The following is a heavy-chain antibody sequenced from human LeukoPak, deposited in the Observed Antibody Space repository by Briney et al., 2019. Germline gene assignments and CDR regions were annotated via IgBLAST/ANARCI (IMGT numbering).Heavy chain of an antibody. CDR3: ARGAAHSYGYFSDY. CDR1: GFVFGDYS. Sequence: GGSLRLTCAASGFVFGDYSMSWVRQAPGKGLEWLSFISTSSNTLYYAGSVKGRFTVSRDNANNALYVQMNGLRAEDTATYFCARGAAHSYGYFSDYWGQGILVVVSS. D-gene: IGHD5-18*01. J-gene: IGHJ4*02. CDR2: ISTSSNTL. V-gene: IGHV3-48*04.